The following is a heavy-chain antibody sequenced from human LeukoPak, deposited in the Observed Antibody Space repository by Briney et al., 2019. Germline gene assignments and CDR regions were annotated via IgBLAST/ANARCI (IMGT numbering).Heavy chain of an antibody. CDR1: GFTFSSYA. D-gene: IGHD6-13*01. J-gene: IGHJ4*02. CDR3: AKWYSSSWYLFDY. V-gene: IGHV3-23*01. Sequence: GGSPRLSCAASGFTFSSYAMSWVRQAPGKGLEWVSAISGSGGSTYYADSVKGRFTISRDNSKNTLYLQMNSLRAEDTAVYYCAKWYSSSWYLFDYWGQGTLVTVSS. CDR2: ISGSGGST.